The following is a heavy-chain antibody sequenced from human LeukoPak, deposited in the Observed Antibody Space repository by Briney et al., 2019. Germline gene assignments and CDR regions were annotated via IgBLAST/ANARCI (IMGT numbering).Heavy chain of an antibody. CDR2: IYPGDSDT. V-gene: IGHV5-51*01. Sequence: PGESLKISCKGSGYSFTSYWIGWVRQMPGKGLEWMGNIYPGDSDTRYSPSFQGQVTISADKSISTAYLQRSSLKASDTAIYYCARMGWDCSSTSCYLGWFDPWGQGTPVTVSS. CDR3: ARMGWDCSSTSCYLGWFDP. CDR1: GYSFTSYW. D-gene: IGHD2-2*01. J-gene: IGHJ5*02.